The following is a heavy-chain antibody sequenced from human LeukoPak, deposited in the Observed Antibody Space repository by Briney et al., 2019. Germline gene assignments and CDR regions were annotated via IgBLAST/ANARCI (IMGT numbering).Heavy chain of an antibody. V-gene: IGHV1-69*01. Sequence: SVKVSCKSSGGTFSSYGISWVRQAPGQGLEWMGGIIPIFGTANYAQKFQGRVTITADESTSTAYMELSSLRSEDTAVYYCARDSGNSGSYYSYWGQGTLVTVSS. D-gene: IGHD1-26*01. CDR3: ARDSGNSGSYYSY. CDR1: GGTFSSYG. J-gene: IGHJ4*02. CDR2: IIPIFGTA.